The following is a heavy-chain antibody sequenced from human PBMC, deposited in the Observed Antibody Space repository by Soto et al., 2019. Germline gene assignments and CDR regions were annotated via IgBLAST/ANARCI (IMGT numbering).Heavy chain of an antibody. CDR2: IDPSDSYT. Sequence: PGESLKISCKGSGYSFTSYWISWVRQMPGKGLEWMGRIDPSDSYTNYSPSFQGHVTISADKSISTAYLQWSSLKASDTTMYYCARRQLPPGYYYGMDVWGQGTTVTVSS. V-gene: IGHV5-10-1*01. D-gene: IGHD6-6*01. CDR3: ARRQLPPGYYYGMDV. J-gene: IGHJ6*02. CDR1: GYSFTSYW.